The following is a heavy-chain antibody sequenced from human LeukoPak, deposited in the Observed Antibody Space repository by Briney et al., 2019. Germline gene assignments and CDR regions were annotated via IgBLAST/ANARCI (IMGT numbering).Heavy chain of an antibody. CDR3: ARVPRDGWFGGTGDY. V-gene: IGHV4-30-4*01. CDR1: GGSISSGDYY. Sequence: SQTLSLTCTVSGGSISSGDYYWSWIRQPPGKGLEWIGYIYYSGSTYYNPSLKSRLTISIDTSKSQFFLKLSSVTAADTAVYFCARVPRDGWFGGTGDYWGQGTLVTVSS. CDR2: IYYSGST. D-gene: IGHD3-10*01. J-gene: IGHJ4*02.